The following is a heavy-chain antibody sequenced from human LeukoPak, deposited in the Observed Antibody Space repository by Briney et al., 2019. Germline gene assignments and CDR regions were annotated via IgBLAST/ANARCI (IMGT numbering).Heavy chain of an antibody. D-gene: IGHD3-22*01. Sequence: PGGSLRLSCTASGFAFSSYAMSWVRQALGVGLEWVSAIDGGGGRTWRADSVRGRFTISRDNSKNTLFMQMNSLRAEDTAVYYCAKDFYDSSGSRYDYWGQGTLVTVSS. CDR2: IDGGGGRT. CDR1: GFAFSSYA. V-gene: IGHV3-23*01. J-gene: IGHJ4*02. CDR3: AKDFYDSSGSRYDY.